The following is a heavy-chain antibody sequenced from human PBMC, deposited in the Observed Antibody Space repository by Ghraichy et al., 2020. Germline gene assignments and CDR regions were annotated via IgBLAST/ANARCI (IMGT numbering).Heavy chain of an antibody. CDR1: GGSFTTYY. CDR2: ITHSGTP. J-gene: IGHJ6*02. V-gene: IGHV4-34*01. D-gene: IGHD3-10*01. CDR3: TRLKGRYYGAGSFRPSTNGMDV. Sequence: SETLSLTCAVYGGSFTTYYWSWIRQPPGKGLEWIGEITHSGTPNYNPSLKSRVTISVDTSKNQFSLKLSSVTAADTAVYYCTRLKGRYYGAGSFRPSTNGMDVWGQGTTVTVSS.